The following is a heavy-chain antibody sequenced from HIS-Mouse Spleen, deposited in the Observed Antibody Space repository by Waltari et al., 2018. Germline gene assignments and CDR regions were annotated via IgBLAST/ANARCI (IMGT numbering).Heavy chain of an antibody. CDR2: SSGMGGST. V-gene: IGHV3-23*01. D-gene: IGHD6-19*01. CDR3: AKDSPYSSGWYETLGDAFDI. J-gene: IGHJ3*02. CDR1: GFTFSSYA. Sequence: EVQLLESGGGLVQPGGSLRLSCAASGFTFSSYAMSWVRQAPGKGLGGVSASSGMGGSTYYADAVKGRFTISRDNSKNTLYLQMNSLRAEDTAVYYCAKDSPYSSGWYETLGDAFDIWGQGTMVTVSS.